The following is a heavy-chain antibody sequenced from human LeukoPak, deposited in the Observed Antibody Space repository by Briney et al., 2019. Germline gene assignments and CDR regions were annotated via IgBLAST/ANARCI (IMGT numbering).Heavy chain of an antibody. Sequence: GGSLRLSCAASGFTVSSNYMSWVRQAPGKGLEWVSVIYSGGSTYYADSVKGRFTISRDNSKNTLYLQMNSLREEDRAVYYCARTSRYYDILTGYYDRYYFDYWGQGTLVTVSS. V-gene: IGHV3-66*01. J-gene: IGHJ4*02. D-gene: IGHD3-9*01. CDR3: ARTSRYYDILTGYYDRYYFDY. CDR2: IYSGGST. CDR1: GFTVSSNY.